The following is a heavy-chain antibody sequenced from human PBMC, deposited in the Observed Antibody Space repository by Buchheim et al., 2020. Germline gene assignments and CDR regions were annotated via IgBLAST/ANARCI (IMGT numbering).Heavy chain of an antibody. D-gene: IGHD3-10*01. Sequence: QMQLVQSGPEVKKPGTSVKVSCKASGFTFTSSAVQWVRQARGQRLEWIGWIVVGSGNTNYAQKFQERVTITRDMSTSTAYMELSSLRSEDTAVYYCAADLKYYYGSGTISHYGMDVWGQGTT. V-gene: IGHV1-58*01. CDR2: IVVGSGNT. CDR1: GFTFTSSA. CDR3: AADLKYYYGSGTISHYGMDV. J-gene: IGHJ6*02.